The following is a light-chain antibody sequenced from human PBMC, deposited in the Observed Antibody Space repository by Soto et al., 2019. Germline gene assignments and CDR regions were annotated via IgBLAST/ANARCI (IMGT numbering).Light chain of an antibody. V-gene: IGKV1-5*01. Sequence: DIQMTQSPSTLSASVGDRVTITCRASLSINIWVAWYQQKAGKAPKLLIYDASTLESGVPSRFSGSGSRTEFTLTISGLQPDDFATYYCQEYNSWRGEWTFGQGTKVEIK. CDR1: LSINIW. J-gene: IGKJ1*01. CDR2: DAS. CDR3: QEYNSWRGEWT.